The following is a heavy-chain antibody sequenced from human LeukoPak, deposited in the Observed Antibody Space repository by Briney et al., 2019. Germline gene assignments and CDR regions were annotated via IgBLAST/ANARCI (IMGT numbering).Heavy chain of an antibody. CDR2: SSSSSSTI. J-gene: IGHJ6*03. V-gene: IGHV3-48*04. D-gene: IGHD4-11*01. CDR1: GFTLSSYI. CDR3: ARDWPHYSNYVPYYYSMDV. Sequence: GGSLRLSCAASGFTLSSYIMNWVRQAPGKGLEGVSYSSSSSSTIYYADSVKGRFTISTDNVKNSLYLQMKGLGAEDTDEYSCARDWPHYSNYVPYYYSMDVWGTGTTVTVSS.